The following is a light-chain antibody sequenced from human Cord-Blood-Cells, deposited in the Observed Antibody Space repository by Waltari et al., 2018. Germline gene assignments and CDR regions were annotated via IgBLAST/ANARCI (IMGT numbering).Light chain of an antibody. J-gene: IGLJ2*01. CDR1: SRDVGGYNY. CDR2: DVS. V-gene: IGLV2-11*01. Sequence: QSALTQPRPVSGSPGRSVTIPCPGTSRDVGGYNYVPWYQQHPGKAPKLMIYDVSKRPSGVPDRFSGSKSGNTASLTISGLQAEDEADYYCCSYAGSYTFVVFGGGTKLTVL. CDR3: CSYAGSYTFVV.